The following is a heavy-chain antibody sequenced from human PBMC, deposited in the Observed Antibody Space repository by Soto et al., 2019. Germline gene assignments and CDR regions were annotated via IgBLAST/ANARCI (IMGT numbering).Heavy chain of an antibody. V-gene: IGHV4-38-2*01. D-gene: IGHD6-13*01. J-gene: IGHJ4*02. Sequence: SETLSLTCAVSGYFFSSDYFWGWIRQPPGKGLEWIGSIYQSGSTYYNPSLKSRVSTSVDTSKNQFSLKLSSVTAADTAVYYCARAAYGSSTLFDYWGRGALVTVSS. CDR1: GYFFSSDYF. CDR3: ARAAYGSSTLFDY. CDR2: IYQSGST.